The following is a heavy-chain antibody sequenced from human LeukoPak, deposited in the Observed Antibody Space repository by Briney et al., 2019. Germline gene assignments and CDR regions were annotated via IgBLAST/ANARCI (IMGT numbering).Heavy chain of an antibody. D-gene: IGHD3-3*01. Sequence: ESGPTLVKPTQTLTLTCTFSGFSLSTSGMCVSWIRQPPGRALEWLARIDWDDDKYYSTSLKTRLTISKDTSKNQVVLTMTNMDPVDTATYYCARMIHYDFWSGYFLDYWGQGTLVTVSS. J-gene: IGHJ4*02. CDR2: IDWDDDK. CDR3: ARMIHYDFWSGYFLDY. V-gene: IGHV2-70*11. CDR1: GFSLSTSGMC.